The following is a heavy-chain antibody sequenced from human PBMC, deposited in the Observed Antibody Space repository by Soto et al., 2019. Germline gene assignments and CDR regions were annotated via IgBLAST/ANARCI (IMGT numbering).Heavy chain of an antibody. CDR3: ASDCCDYDGGWFDP. CDR2: IIPILGMA. V-gene: IGHV1-69*02. D-gene: IGHD4-17*01. CDR1: GGTFSSYT. Sequence: SSVKVSCKASGGTFSSYTISWLRQAPGQGLEWMGRIIPILGMANYAQKFQGRVTITADKSTSTAYMELSSLRSEDTAVYYCASDCCDYDGGWFDPWGQGTLVTVSS. J-gene: IGHJ5*02.